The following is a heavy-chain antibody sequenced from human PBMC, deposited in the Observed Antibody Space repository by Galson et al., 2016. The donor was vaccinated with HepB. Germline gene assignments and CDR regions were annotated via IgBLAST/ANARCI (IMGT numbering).Heavy chain of an antibody. J-gene: IGHJ4*02. D-gene: IGHD3-10*01. CDR3: ARDDGAGLLWFGELYGVDY. Sequence: SVKVSCKASGYTFTSYAMHWVRQAPGQRLEWMGWINAGNGNTKYSQKFQGRVTITRDTSASTAYMELSSLRSEDTAVYYCARDDGAGLLWFGELYGVDYWGQGTLVAVSS. V-gene: IGHV1-3*01. CDR2: INAGNGNT. CDR1: GYTFTSYA.